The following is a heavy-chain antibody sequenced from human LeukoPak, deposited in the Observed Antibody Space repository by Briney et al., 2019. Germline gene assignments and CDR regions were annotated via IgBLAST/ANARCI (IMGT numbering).Heavy chain of an antibody. V-gene: IGHV4-59*01. J-gene: IGHJ4*02. D-gene: IGHD2-2*01. CDR2: IYYSGST. CDR3: ARMVGCSSTSCYSNFDY. CDR1: GGSISSYY. Sequence: SETLSLTCTVSGGSISSYYWSWIRQPPRKGLEWIGYIYYSGSTNYNPSLKSRVTISVDTSKNQFPLKLSSVTAADTAVYYCARMVGCSSTSCYSNFDYWGQGTLVTVSS.